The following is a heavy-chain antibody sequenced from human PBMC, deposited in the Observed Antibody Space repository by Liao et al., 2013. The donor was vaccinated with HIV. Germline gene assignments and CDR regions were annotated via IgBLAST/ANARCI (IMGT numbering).Heavy chain of an antibody. CDR2: IYTSGST. CDR1: GGSISSGSYY. Sequence: QVQLQESGPGLVKPSQTLSLTCTVSGGSISSGSYYWSWIRQPAGKGLEWIGRIYTSGSTNYNPSLKSRVTISLDTSKNQFSLKLSSVTVADTAVYYCARSSGYFDLWGRGTLVTVSS. J-gene: IGHJ2*01. CDR3: ARSSGYFDL. V-gene: IGHV4-61*02.